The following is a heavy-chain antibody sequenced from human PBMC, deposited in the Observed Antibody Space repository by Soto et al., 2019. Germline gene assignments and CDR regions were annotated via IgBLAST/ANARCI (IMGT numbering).Heavy chain of an antibody. D-gene: IGHD3-10*01. V-gene: IGHV3-33*01. J-gene: IGHJ4*02. Sequence: QVQLVESGGGVVQPGRSLRLSCAASGFTFSNYGMHWVRQAPGKGLGWVAVIWYDGNEKYYVDSVEGRFTISRDNSKNTLYLQMYSLRAEDTAVYYCARRGVGNIWNLDYWGQGTLVTVSS. CDR2: IWYDGNEK. CDR3: ARRGVGNIWNLDY. CDR1: GFTFSNYG.